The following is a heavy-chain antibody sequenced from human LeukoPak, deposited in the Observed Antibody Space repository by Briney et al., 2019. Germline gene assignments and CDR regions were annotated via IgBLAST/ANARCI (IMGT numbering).Heavy chain of an antibody. CDR1: GFTFSSYE. D-gene: IGHD1-26*01. CDR2: ISSSSSTI. V-gene: IGHV3-48*01. CDR3: ARVGESIVGATSGDY. J-gene: IGHJ4*02. Sequence: GGSLRLSCAASGFTFSSYEMNWVRQAPGKGLEWVSYISSSSSTIYYADSVKGRFTISRDNAKNSLYLQMNSLRAEDTAVYYCARVGESIVGATSGDYWGQGTLVTVSS.